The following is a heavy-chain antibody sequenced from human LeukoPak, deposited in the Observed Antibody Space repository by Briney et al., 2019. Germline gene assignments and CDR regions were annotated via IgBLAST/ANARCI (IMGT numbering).Heavy chain of an antibody. D-gene: IGHD3-10*01. V-gene: IGHV1-2*02. Sequence: GASVKVSCKASGYTFTVYYMHWVRQAPGQGLEWMGWINPNSGGTNYAQKFQGRVTMTRDTSISTAYMELSRLRSDDTAVHYCARDGMVRAFGAFDIWGQGTMVTVSS. CDR3: ARDGMVRAFGAFDI. CDR1: GYTFTVYY. CDR2: INPNSGGT. J-gene: IGHJ3*02.